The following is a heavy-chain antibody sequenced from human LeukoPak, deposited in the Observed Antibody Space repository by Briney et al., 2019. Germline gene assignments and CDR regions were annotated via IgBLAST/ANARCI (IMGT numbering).Heavy chain of an antibody. CDR2: IKQDGSEK. J-gene: IGHJ4*02. V-gene: IGHV3-7*05. CDR1: RFTFSSYW. D-gene: IGHD3-10*01. CDR3: ARDRITMGRGAIDY. Sequence: PGGSLRLSCAASRFTFSSYWMSWVRQAPGKGLEWVANIKQDGSEKYYVDSVKGRFTISRDNAKNSLYLQMDSLRAEDTAVYYCARDRITMGRGAIDYWGQGTLVTVSS.